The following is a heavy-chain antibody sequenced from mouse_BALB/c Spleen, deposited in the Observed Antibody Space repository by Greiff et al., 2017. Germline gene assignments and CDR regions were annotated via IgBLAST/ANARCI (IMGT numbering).Heavy chain of an antibody. CDR3: ARGDYGYEDY. V-gene: IGHV1-80*01. Sequence: QVQLQQSGAELVRPGSSVKISCKASGYAFSSYWMNWVKQRPGQGLEWIGQIYPGDGDTNYNGKFKGKATLTADKSSSTAYMQLSSLTSEDSAVYFCARGDYGYEDYWGQGTSVTVSS. J-gene: IGHJ4*01. D-gene: IGHD1-2*01. CDR2: IYPGDGDT. CDR1: GYAFSSYW.